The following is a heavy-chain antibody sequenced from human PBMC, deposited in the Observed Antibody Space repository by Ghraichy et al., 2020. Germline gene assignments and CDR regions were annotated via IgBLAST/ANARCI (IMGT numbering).Heavy chain of an antibody. CDR2: INHSGST. CDR3: ARGSILRSSDY. V-gene: IGHV4-34*01. CDR1: GGSFSGYY. Sequence: SQTLSLTCAVYGGSFSGYYWSWIRQPPGKGLEWIGEINHSGSTNYNPSLKSRVTISVDTSKNQFSLKLGSVTAADTAVYYCARGSILRSSDYWGQGTLVTVSS. J-gene: IGHJ4*02. D-gene: IGHD3-3*01.